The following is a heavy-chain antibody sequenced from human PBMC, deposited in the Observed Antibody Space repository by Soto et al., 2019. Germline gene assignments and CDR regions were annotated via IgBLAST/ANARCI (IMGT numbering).Heavy chain of an antibody. CDR3: ARARHMAVERGYFDY. J-gene: IGHJ4*02. V-gene: IGHV1-69*12. CDR1: GGTFSSYA. Sequence: QVQLVQSGAEVKKPGSSVKVSCKASGGTFSSYAISWVRQAPGQGLEWMGGIIPIFGTANYAQKFQGRVTMRADEYTSTSYMELSRLRSEDTAVYYCARARHMAVERGYFDYWGQGTLVTVSS. D-gene: IGHD6-19*01. CDR2: IIPIFGTA.